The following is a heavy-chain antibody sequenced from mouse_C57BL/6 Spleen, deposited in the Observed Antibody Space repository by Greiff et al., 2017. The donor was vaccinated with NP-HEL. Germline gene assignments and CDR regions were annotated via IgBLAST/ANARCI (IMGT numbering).Heavy chain of an antibody. Sequence: EVMLVESGGGLVKPGGSLKLSCAASGFTFSSYAMSWVRQTPEKRLEWVATISDGGSYTYYPDNVKGRFTISRDNAKNNLYLQMSHLKSEDTAMYYCARAYGRDRYFDVWGTETTGTVSS. D-gene: IGHD1-1*01. CDR2: ISDGGSYT. CDR1: GFTFSSYA. J-gene: IGHJ1*03. CDR3: ARAYGRDRYFDV. V-gene: IGHV5-4*03.